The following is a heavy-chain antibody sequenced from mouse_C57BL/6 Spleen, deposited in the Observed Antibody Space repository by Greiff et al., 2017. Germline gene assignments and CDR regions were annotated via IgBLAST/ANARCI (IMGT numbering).Heavy chain of an antibody. D-gene: IGHD2-1*01. CDR1: GYTFTSYW. J-gene: IGHJ4*01. Sequence: VQLQQPGTELVKPGASVKLSCKASGYTFTSYWMHWVKQRPGQGLEWIGNINPSNGGTNYNEKFKSKATLTVDKSSSTAYMQLSSLTSEDSAVYYCARTGNYVYYYYAMDYWGQGTSVTVSS. V-gene: IGHV1-53*01. CDR3: ARTGNYVYYYYAMDY. CDR2: INPSNGGT.